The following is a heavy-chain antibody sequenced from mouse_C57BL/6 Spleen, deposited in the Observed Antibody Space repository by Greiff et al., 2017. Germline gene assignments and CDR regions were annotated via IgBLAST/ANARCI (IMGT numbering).Heavy chain of an antibody. CDR3: ERAGLSTRVTTAGSPDGMDY. CDR2: IAPSDSYT. Sequence: VQLQQPGAELVRPGTSVKLSCKASGYTFTSYWMHWVKQRPGQGLEWIGVIAPSDSYTNYNQKFKGKATLTVDTSSSTAYMQLSSLSSEDSAVCYCERAGLSTRVTTAGSPDGMDYWGQGTSVTVSA. V-gene: IGHV1-59*01. CDR1: GYTFTSYW. J-gene: IGHJ4*01. D-gene: IGHD2-2*01.